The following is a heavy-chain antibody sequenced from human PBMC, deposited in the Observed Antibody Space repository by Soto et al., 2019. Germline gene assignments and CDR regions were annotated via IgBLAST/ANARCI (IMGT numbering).Heavy chain of an antibody. CDR3: ARAGYDFWSGYDYYYYYYMDV. CDR1: GYTFTSYD. D-gene: IGHD3-3*01. V-gene: IGHV1-8*01. J-gene: IGHJ6*03. CDR2: MNPNSGNT. Sequence: GASVKVSCKASGYTFTSYDINWVRQATGQGLEWMGWMNPNSGNTGYAQKFQGRVTMTRNTSISTAYMELSGLRSEDTAVYYCARAGYDFWSGYDYYYYYYMDVWGKGTTVTVSS.